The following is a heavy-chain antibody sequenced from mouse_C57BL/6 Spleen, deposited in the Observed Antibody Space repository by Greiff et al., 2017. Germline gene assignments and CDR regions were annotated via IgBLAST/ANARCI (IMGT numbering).Heavy chain of an antibody. Sequence: QVQLQQPGAELVRPGSSVQLSCKASGYTFTSYWLHWVKQRPIQGLEWIGNIDPSDSETHYNQKFKDKAPLTVDKSSSTAYMQLSSLTSEDSAVYYCARSYSDWYFDVWGTGTTVTVSS. CDR2: IDPSDSET. V-gene: IGHV1-52*01. D-gene: IGHD2-12*01. CDR3: ARSYSDWYFDV. J-gene: IGHJ1*03. CDR1: GYTFTSYW.